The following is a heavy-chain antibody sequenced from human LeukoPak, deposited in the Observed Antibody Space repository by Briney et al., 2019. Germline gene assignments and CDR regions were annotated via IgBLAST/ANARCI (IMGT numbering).Heavy chain of an antibody. CDR2: INGGGGSK. CDR1: GFTFSNYA. CDR3: AKDHFDGSAYYGYYSGIDV. V-gene: IGHV3-23*01. Sequence: GGSLRLSCAASGFTFSNYAMTWVRQAPGKGLEWVSSINGGGGSKHYADSVKGRFDISRDNSRITLSLQMNSLRAEDTAVYYCAKDHFDGSAYYGYYSGIDVWGQGTTVTVSS. J-gene: IGHJ6*02. D-gene: IGHD3-22*01.